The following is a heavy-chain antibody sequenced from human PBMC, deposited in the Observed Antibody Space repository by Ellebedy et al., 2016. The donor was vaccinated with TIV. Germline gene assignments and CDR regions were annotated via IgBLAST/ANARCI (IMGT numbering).Heavy chain of an antibody. V-gene: IGHV3-33*07. D-gene: IGHD6-19*01. CDR2: IWYDGSNK. CDR3: ARDEVAGLPPEH. Sequence: GESLKISXAASGFTFSNYWMYWVRQPPGKGLEWVAVIWYDGSNKYYADSVRGRFTISRDNSENTLYLQMNSLRAEDTAVYYCARDEVAGLPPEHWGQGTLVTVSS. J-gene: IGHJ4*02. CDR1: GFTFSNYW.